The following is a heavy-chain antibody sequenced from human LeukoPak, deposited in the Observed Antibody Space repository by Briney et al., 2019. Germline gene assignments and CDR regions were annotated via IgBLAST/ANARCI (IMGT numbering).Heavy chain of an antibody. Sequence: GGSLRLSCVASGFTFRTYTMNWIRQAPGKGLEWVSGSIGSGGSAFYADSVKGRFSISRDESKNTLFLHMNSLRAGDTAVYYCAKTPGYCSSTSCYYYFDYWGQGTLVTVSS. V-gene: IGHV3-23*01. CDR2: SIGSGGSA. CDR3: AKTPGYCSSTSCYYYFDY. J-gene: IGHJ4*02. CDR1: GFTFRTYT. D-gene: IGHD2-2*01.